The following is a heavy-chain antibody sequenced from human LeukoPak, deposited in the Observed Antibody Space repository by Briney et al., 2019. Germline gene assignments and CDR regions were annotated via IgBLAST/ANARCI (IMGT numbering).Heavy chain of an antibody. CDR3: ARDSDTFGALDY. D-gene: IGHD3-10*01. J-gene: IGHJ4*02. Sequence: GGSLRLSCAASGFTFSSYAMSWVRQAPGKGLEWVAVISFDGSKDYFADSVKGRFTISRDNSKNTMYLHMNSLRLEDTAVYYCARDSDTFGALDYWGQGTLVTVSS. CDR2: ISFDGSKD. V-gene: IGHV3-30-3*01. CDR1: GFTFSSYA.